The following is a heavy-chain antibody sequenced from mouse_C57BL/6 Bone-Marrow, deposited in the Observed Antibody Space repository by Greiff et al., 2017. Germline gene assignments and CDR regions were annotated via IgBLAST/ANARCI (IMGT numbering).Heavy chain of an antibody. CDR1: GFTFSDFY. Sequence: EVKLMESGGGLVQSGRSLRLSCATSGFTFSDFYMEWVRQAPGKGLEWIAASRNKANDYTTEYSASVKGRFIVSSVTSKSILYLQMNALRAEDTAIYYCARDAGDYGDVGFAYWGQGTLVTVSA. D-gene: IGHD2-4*01. CDR2: SRNKANDYTT. V-gene: IGHV7-1*01. CDR3: ARDAGDYGDVGFAY. J-gene: IGHJ3*01.